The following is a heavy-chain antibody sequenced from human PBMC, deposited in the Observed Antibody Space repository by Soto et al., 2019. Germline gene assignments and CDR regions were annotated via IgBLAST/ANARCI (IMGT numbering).Heavy chain of an antibody. V-gene: IGHV1-18*01. CDR2: ISAYNGNT. CDR3: ARVPHRITIFGVVEYYFDY. Sequence: ASVKVSCKASGYTFTSYGISWVRQAPGQGLEWMGWISAYNGNTNYAQKLQGRVTMTTDTPTSTAYMELRSLRPDDTAVYYCARVPHRITIFGVVEYYFDYWGQGTLVTVSS. CDR1: GYTFTSYG. J-gene: IGHJ4*02. D-gene: IGHD3-3*01.